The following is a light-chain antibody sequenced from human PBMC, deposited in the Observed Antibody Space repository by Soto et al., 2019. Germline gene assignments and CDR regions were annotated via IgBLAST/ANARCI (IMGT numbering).Light chain of an antibody. J-gene: IGLJ1*01. CDR1: SSDVGGYNY. CDR2: EIS. CDR3: SSYAGNNNCV. Sequence: QSALTQPPSASGSPGQSVTISCTGTSSDVGGYNYVSWYQQHPGKAPKLIRYEISERPSGVPDRFSGSRSGNTASLTVSGLQAEDEADYYCSSYAGNNNCVFGTGTKLTVL. V-gene: IGLV2-8*01.